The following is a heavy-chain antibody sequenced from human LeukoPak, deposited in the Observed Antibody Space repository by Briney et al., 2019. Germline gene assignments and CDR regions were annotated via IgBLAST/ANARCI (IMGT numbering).Heavy chain of an antibody. CDR1: GGSISSSSYY. V-gene: IGHV4-39*01. J-gene: IGHJ4*02. CDR2: IYYSGST. D-gene: IGHD6-13*01. Sequence: PSETLSLTCTVSGGSISSSSYYWGWIRQPPGKGLEWIGSIYYSGSTYYNPSLKSRVTLSVDTSKNQFSLKLSSVTAADTAVYYCARGGTDSSSWYYFDYWGQGTLVTVSS. CDR3: ARGGTDSSSWYYFDY.